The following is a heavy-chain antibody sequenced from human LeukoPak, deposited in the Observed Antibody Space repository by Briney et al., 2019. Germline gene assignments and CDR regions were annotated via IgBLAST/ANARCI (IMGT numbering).Heavy chain of an antibody. CDR3: ARGLHYYDSSGWYDY. V-gene: IGHV1-8*01. J-gene: IGHJ4*02. Sequence: ASVKVSCKASGYTFTSYDINWVRQAPGQGLEWMGWMNPNSGNTVYAQKFQGRVTITRNTSISTAYMELSSLRSEDTAVYYCARGLHYYDSSGWYDYWGQGTLVTVSS. D-gene: IGHD3-22*01. CDR1: GYTFTSYD. CDR2: MNPNSGNT.